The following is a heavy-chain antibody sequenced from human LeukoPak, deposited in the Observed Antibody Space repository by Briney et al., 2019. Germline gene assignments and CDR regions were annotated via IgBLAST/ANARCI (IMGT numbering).Heavy chain of an antibody. CDR1: GVSISTSRYY. J-gene: IGHJ4*02. CDR3: SRNYYDSSGTTFDY. Sequence: PSETQSPTCTFAGVSISTSRYYWGWIRQPPGKGLEWIGNSYSTGPTYYNASLQSRVTISVDTSTNQFSLKMSSVTAADTAVYYCSRNYYDSSGTTFDYWGQGNLVTVSS. D-gene: IGHD3-22*01. V-gene: IGHV4-39*01. CDR2: SYSTGPT.